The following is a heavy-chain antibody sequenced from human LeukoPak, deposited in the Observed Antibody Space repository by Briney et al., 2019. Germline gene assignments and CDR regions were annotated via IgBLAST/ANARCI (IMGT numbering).Heavy chain of an antibody. CDR1: GFTFSGYP. V-gene: IGHV3-33*01. CDR2: IWYDGSNK. Sequence: PGKSLRLSCAASGFTFSGYPIHWVRQAPGKGLEWVAVIWYDGSNKYYADSVKGRFTISRDNSKNTLYLQMNSLRAEDTAVYYCARDSLGTSSGWFDPWGQGTLVTVSS. D-gene: IGHD6-19*01. J-gene: IGHJ5*02. CDR3: ARDSLGTSSGWFDP.